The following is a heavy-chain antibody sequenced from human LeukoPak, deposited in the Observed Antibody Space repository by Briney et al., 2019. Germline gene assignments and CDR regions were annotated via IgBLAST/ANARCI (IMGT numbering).Heavy chain of an antibody. CDR2: IKQDGSEK. J-gene: IGHJ4*02. CDR3: ARGKGSY. Sequence: GGSLRLSCAASGFTFDDYGMTWVRQAPGKGLEWVANIKQDGSEKYYVDSVEGRFTISRDNAKNSLYLQMNSLRAEDTAVYYCARGKGSYWGQGTLVTVSS. CDR1: GFTFDDYG. V-gene: IGHV3-7*01.